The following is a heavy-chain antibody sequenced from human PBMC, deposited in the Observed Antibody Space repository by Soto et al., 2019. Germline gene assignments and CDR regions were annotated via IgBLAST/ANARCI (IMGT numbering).Heavy chain of an antibody. CDR1: GYTFTSYD. J-gene: IGHJ5*02. CDR2: MNPNSGNT. Sequence: QVQLVQSGAEVKKPGASVKVSCKASGYTFTSYDINWVRQATGQRLEWMGWMNPNSGNTGYAQKFQGRVTRTRNTSISTAYMELSSLRSEDTAVYYCARERSAAGTGWFDPWGQGTLVTVSS. D-gene: IGHD6-13*01. V-gene: IGHV1-8*01. CDR3: ARERSAAGTGWFDP.